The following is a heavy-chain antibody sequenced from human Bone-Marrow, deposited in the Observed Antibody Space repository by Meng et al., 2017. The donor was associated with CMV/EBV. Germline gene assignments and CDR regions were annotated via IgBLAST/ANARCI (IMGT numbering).Heavy chain of an antibody. CDR3: ARVPNYYGSGSYYNDAFDI. V-gene: IGHV1-46*01. D-gene: IGHD3-10*01. J-gene: IGHJ3*02. Sequence: ASVKVSCKASGYTFTSYYMHWVRQAPGQGLEWMGIINPSGGSTSYAQKFQGRVTMTRDTSTSTVYMELSSLRSEDTAVYYCARVPNYYGSGSYYNDAFDIWGQGTMVTVSS. CDR2: INPSGGST. CDR1: GYTFTSYY.